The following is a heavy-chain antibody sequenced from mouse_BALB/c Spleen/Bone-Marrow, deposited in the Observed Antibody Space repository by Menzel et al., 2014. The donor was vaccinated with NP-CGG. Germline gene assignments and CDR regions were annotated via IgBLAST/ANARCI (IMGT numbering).Heavy chain of an antibody. V-gene: IGHV1-66*01. CDR1: GYSFTSYY. CDR3: ARGGYEGADYYAMDY. Sequence: QVQLQQSGPELVKPGASVKISCKASGYSFTSYYIHWVKQRPGQGLEWIGWIFPGSGNTKYNEKFKGKATLTADTSSSTAYMQLSSLTSEGSAVYFCARGGYEGADYYAMDYWGQGTSVTVSS. CDR2: IFPGSGNT. D-gene: IGHD2-14*01. J-gene: IGHJ4*01.